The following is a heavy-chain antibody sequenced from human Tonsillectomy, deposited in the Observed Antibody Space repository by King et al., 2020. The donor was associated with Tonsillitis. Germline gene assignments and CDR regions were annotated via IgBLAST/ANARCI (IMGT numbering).Heavy chain of an antibody. V-gene: IGHV3-49*03. CDR3: TRGGIAVADYFDY. CDR1: GFSFCDYA. CDR2: IRSKAHGGTT. Sequence: QLVQSGGGLVQPGRSLRLSCTGSGFSFCDYAMSWFRQAPGKGLEWVGFIRSKAHGGTTDYAASVKGRFTISRDDSKSIAYLQMRSLKTEDTAVYYCTRGGIAVADYFDYWGQGTLVTVSS. D-gene: IGHD6-19*01. J-gene: IGHJ4*02.